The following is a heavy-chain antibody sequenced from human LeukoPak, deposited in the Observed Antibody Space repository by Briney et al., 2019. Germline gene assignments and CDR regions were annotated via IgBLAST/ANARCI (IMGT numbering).Heavy chain of an antibody. CDR3: AKGVRYYGSGGGMDV. CDR2: ISGSGGST. V-gene: IGHV3-23*01. D-gene: IGHD3-10*01. J-gene: IGHJ6*04. CDR1: GCTFSSYA. Sequence: GGSLRLSCAASGCTFSSYALNWVRQPPGKGLEWVSAISGSGGSTYYPDSVKGRFTISRDNSKNTLYLQMNSLRAEDTAVYYCAKGVRYYGSGGGMDVWGKGTTVTVSS.